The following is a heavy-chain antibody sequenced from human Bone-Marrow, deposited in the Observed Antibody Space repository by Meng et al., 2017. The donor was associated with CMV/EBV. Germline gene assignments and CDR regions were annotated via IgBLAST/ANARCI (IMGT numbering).Heavy chain of an antibody. Sequence: ASVKVSCKASGYTFTSYDINWVRQATGQGLEWMGWMNPNSGNTGYAQKFQGRVTMTSNTSISTAYMELSSLRSEDTAVYYCARGDSHDYSNYANWFDPWGQGTLVTVSS. CDR2: MNPNSGNT. CDR3: ARGDSHDYSNYANWFDP. D-gene: IGHD4-11*01. V-gene: IGHV1-8*01. CDR1: GYTFTSYD. J-gene: IGHJ5*02.